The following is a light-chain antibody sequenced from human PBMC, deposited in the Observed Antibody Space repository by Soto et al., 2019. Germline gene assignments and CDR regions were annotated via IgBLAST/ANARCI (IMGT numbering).Light chain of an antibody. CDR1: TSDVGGYPY. CDR2: EVT. CDR3: SSFTTTNTVV. V-gene: IGLV2-14*01. J-gene: IGLJ3*02. Sequence: QSALTQPASVSGSPGQSITIPCTGTTSDVGGYPYVSWYQQHPGRAPKLMIFEVTKRPSEISNRFSGSKSGNTASLTISGLQADDEADYYCSSFTTTNTVVFGGGTKVTVL.